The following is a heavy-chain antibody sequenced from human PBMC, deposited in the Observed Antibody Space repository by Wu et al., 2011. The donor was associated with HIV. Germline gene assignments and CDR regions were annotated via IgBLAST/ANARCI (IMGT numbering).Heavy chain of an antibody. CDR1: GGTFSSYA. CDR2: IIPIFATA. D-gene: IGHD3-3*01. Sequence: QVQLVQSGAEVKKAGSSVKVSCKASGGTFSSYAISWVRQAPGQGLEWMGRIIPIFATANYAQKFQGRVTITADESTSTAYMELRSLRSEDTAVYYCAIGSGPAGPEYFHHWGQGTLVXVSS. J-gene: IGHJ1*01. CDR3: AIGSGPAGPEYFHH. V-gene: IGHV1-69*15.